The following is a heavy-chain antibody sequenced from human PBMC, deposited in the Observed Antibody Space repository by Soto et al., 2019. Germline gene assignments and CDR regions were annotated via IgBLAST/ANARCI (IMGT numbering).Heavy chain of an antibody. D-gene: IGHD3-22*01. J-gene: IGHJ4*02. Sequence: QVQLVEPGGGVVQPGTSLRLSCAASGFTFATYGMHWVREPPGKGLQWVAVTWYDGRENFYGDSVKGRFTISRDSSKNTLNLQMDSLTAEDTAVYYCATGFYSSSIDHWGQGTLGTVTS. CDR2: TWYDGREN. CDR1: GFTFATYG. CDR3: ATGFYSSSIDH. V-gene: IGHV3-33*01.